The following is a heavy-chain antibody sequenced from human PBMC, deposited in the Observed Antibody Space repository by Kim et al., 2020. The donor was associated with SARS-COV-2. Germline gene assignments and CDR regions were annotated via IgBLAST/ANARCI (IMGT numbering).Heavy chain of an antibody. Sequence: ADSAKDRFTNSRDKYKNTLCVQMNGLRAEDTAVYYCAKEGNTSCYSAFDIWGQGTMVTVSS. V-gene: IGHV3-23*01. D-gene: IGHD2-2*01. J-gene: IGHJ3*02. CDR3: AKEGNTSCYSAFDI.